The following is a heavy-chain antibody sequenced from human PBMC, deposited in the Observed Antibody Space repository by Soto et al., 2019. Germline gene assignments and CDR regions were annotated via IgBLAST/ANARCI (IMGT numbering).Heavy chain of an antibody. D-gene: IGHD3-16*01. Sequence: VQLVESGGGLVKPGGSLRLSCAASGFTFSDYYMSWIRQAPGKGLEWVSYITSSSSYTNYADSVKGRFTISRDNAKNLLDLHMNSLSAEDTAVYYCGLDLGGWSKIDAFDFWGQGTMVTVSS. V-gene: IGHV3-11*06. J-gene: IGHJ3*01. CDR1: GFTFSDYY. CDR2: ITSSSSYT. CDR3: GLDLGGWSKIDAFDF.